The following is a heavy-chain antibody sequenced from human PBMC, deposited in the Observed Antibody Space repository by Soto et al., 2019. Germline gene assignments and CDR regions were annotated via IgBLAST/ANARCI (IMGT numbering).Heavy chain of an antibody. CDR3: ASGNYYFDY. CDR1: WDNVSSHSAA. D-gene: IGHD1-1*01. Sequence: QTHPLTFVICWDNVSSHSAAWNCFRQSPSRGLEWLGRTFYRSKWYNEYAVSVKGRITINPDTSKNQFSLQLTSVTPEDTGVYYCASGNYYFDYWGQGTLVPVSS. J-gene: IGHJ4*02. V-gene: IGHV6-1*01. CDR2: TFYRSKWYN.